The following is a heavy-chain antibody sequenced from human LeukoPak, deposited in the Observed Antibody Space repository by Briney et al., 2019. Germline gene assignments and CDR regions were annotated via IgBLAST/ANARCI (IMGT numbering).Heavy chain of an antibody. CDR2: IYNDGST. Sequence: SGTLSLTCAVSGGSISSYSRSWIRQPAGKGLEWVGRIYNDGSTNYYPSLENRVTIAVGATTNQFSLLLSSGPAAEEAVVYLARALTQNYYDSSGYSRGYYYYYMDVWGKGTTVTVSS. V-gene: IGHV4-59*10. CDR1: GGSISSYS. D-gene: IGHD3-22*01. J-gene: IGHJ6*03. CDR3: ARALTQNYYDSSGYSRGYYYYYMDV.